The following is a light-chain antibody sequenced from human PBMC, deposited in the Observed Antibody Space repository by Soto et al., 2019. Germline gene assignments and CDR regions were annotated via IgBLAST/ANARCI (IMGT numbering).Light chain of an antibody. J-gene: IGLJ2*01. CDR3: SSFTTSSHVV. CDR2: AVS. V-gene: IGLV2-14*03. CDR1: SSDIGADNS. Sequence: QSALTQPASVSGSPGQSITISCTGTSSDIGADNSVSWYQQHPGKAPQLMIYAVSHRPSRVSSRFSGSKSGNTISLTISGIQAEDEADYYCSSFTTSSHVVFGGGTMVTVL.